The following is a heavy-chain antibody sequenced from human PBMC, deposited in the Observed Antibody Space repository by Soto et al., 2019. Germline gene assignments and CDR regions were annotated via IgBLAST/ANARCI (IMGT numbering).Heavy chain of an antibody. CDR3: ARDKNTYSSGWPDVY. CDR1: GYTFTSYG. CDR2: ISAYNGNT. Sequence: QVQLVQSGAEVKKPGASVKVSCKASGYTFTSYGISWVRQAPGQGLEWMGWISAYNGNTNYEKKLQGRVTMTTDTSTSTAYMELRSLRSDDTAVYYCARDKNTYSSGWPDVYWGQGTLVTVSS. J-gene: IGHJ4*02. D-gene: IGHD6-19*01. V-gene: IGHV1-18*01.